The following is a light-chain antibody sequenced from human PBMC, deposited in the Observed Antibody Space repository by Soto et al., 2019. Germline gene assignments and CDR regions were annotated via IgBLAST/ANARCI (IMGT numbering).Light chain of an antibody. CDR2: EVT. CDR1: SGDIGAYNY. V-gene: IGLV2-14*01. J-gene: IGLJ1*01. Sequence: QSALTQPASVSGSPGQSITISCTGTSGDIGAYNYVSWYQQHPGKAPKLMIYEVTNRPSGISDRFSASRSGNTASLSISGLQAEDEADYFCSSYSSAVAFVFGTGTKLTVL. CDR3: SSYSSAVAFV.